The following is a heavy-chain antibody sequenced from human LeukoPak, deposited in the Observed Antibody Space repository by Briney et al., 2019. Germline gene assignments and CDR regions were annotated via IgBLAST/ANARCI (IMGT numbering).Heavy chain of an antibody. CDR2: IYYSGST. CDR1: GGSISSYY. Sequence: SETLSLTCTVSGGSISSYYWSWIRQPPGKGLEWIGYIYYSGSTNYNPSLKSRVTISVDTSKNQFSLKLSSVTAADTAVYYCARYSSSWYPGWFDPWGQGTLVTVSS. V-gene: IGHV4-59*01. CDR3: ARYSSSWYPGWFDP. J-gene: IGHJ5*02. D-gene: IGHD6-13*01.